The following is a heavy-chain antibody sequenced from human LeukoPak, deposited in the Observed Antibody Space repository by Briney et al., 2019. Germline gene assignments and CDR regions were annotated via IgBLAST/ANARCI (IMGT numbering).Heavy chain of an antibody. CDR3: ARDPRYCSGGSCPGLYYYYYYMDV. J-gene: IGHJ6*03. CDR2: INPNSGGT. V-gene: IGHV1-2*02. D-gene: IGHD2-15*01. Sequence: GASVKVSCKASGYTFTGYYMHWVRQAPGQGLEWMGWINPNSGGTNYVQKFQGRVTMTRDTSISTAYMELSRLRSDDTAVYYCARDPRYCSGGSCPGLYYYYYYMDVWGKGTTVTVSS. CDR1: GYTFTGYY.